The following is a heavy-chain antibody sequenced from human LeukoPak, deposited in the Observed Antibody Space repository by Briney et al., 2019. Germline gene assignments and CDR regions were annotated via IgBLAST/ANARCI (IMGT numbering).Heavy chain of an antibody. CDR3: VKGPAVAGTRYFYS. CDR2: IRSNGGST. D-gene: IGHD6-19*01. J-gene: IGHJ4*02. Sequence: GGSLRLSCSASGFTFSSYAMHWVRQAPGKGLEYVSAIRSNGGSTYYADSVKGRFTISRDNSKKTLFLQMSRLRAEDTAVYYCVKGPAVAGTRYFYSWGQGTLFTVSS. CDR1: GFTFSSYA. V-gene: IGHV3-64D*06.